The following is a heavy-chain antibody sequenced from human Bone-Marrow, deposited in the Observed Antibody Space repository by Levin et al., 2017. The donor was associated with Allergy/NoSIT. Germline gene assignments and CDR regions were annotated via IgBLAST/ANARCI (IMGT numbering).Heavy chain of an antibody. CDR2: ITSSGTTI. V-gene: IGHV3-11*01. D-gene: IGHD5-18*01. CDR3: ARGVDTPLVPSFDY. J-gene: IGHJ4*02. CDR1: GFTFSDYY. Sequence: GGSLRLSCAASGFTFSDYYMSWIRQAPGKGLEWLSYITSSGTTIYYADSVKGRFTISRDNAKNSLFLHMNSLRADDQALYYCARGVDTPLVPSFDYWGQGAQVTVSS.